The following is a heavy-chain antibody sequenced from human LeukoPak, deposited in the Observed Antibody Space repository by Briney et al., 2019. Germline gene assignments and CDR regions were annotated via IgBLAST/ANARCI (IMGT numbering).Heavy chain of an antibody. CDR2: IYTDGST. D-gene: IGHD2-15*01. J-gene: IGHJ5*02. Sequence: SETLSLTCTVSGGSISNYYWSWIRQPAGKGLEWIGRIYTDGSTNYNPSLKGRVTMSVDTSRNQFSLNLRSVTAADTALYYCARGGASSKWLDPWGQGTLVTVSS. CDR3: ARGGASSKWLDP. CDR1: GGSISNYY. V-gene: IGHV4-4*07.